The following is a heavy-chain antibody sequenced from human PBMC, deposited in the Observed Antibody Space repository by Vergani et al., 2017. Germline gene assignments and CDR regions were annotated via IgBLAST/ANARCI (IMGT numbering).Heavy chain of an antibody. CDR2: IDHTGRH. V-gene: IGHV4-34*01. CDR1: GGSFTSYD. Sequence: QVQLQQWGGGLLKPSETLSLTCVVNGGSFTSYDWTWIRQSPGEGLEWVGDIDHTGRHDYNPSLKSRLTMSVDKSRNQFSLTLNSVTATDTAIYFCAIVNTETNGHLYYYYYMDVLGQGTAVTVS. D-gene: IGHD4-11*01. CDR3: AIVNTETNGHLYYYYYMDV. J-gene: IGHJ6*03.